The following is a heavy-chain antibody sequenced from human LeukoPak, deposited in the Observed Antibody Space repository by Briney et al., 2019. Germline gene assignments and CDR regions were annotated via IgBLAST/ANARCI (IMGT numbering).Heavy chain of an antibody. CDR3: ATSTAGYCSCRICSPYYFHYGINV. V-gene: IGHV3-30-3*01. J-gene: IGHJ6*01. CDR1: GFTFSSYA. D-gene: IGHD2-15*01. Sequence: GGSLRVSCAASGFTFSSYAMHWVRQAPGKGREWVAVISYEGSTKYYADSVRGRFISSRDTDKNTLNLQMNRLTAEDPALYYCATSTAGYCSCRICSPYYFHYGINVWGPGTTVIVSS. CDR2: ISYEGSTK.